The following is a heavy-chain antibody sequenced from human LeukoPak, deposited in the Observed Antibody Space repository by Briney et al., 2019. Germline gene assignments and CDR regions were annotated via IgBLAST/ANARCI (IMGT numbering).Heavy chain of an antibody. CDR3: AKVLAPNALLDYFDY. CDR1: GFTFSSYS. CDR2: ISSSGSTI. Sequence: PGGSLRLSCAASGFTFSSYSMNWVRQAPGKGLEWVSYISSSGSTIYYADSVKGRFTISRDNAKNSLYLQMNSLRAEDTALYYCAKVLAPNALLDYFDYWGQGTLVTVSS. J-gene: IGHJ4*02. D-gene: IGHD2-8*02. V-gene: IGHV3-48*04.